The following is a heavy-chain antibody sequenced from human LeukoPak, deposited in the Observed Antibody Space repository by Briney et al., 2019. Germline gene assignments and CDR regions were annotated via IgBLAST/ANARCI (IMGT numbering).Heavy chain of an antibody. J-gene: IGHJ6*02. Sequence: GASVKVSCKASGGTFSSYAISWVRQAPGQGLEWMGRIIPILGIANYAQKFQGRVTITADKSTSTAYMELSSLRSEDTAVYYCARDQGIAAAGGLDVWGQGTTVTVSS. D-gene: IGHD6-13*01. V-gene: IGHV1-69*04. CDR1: GGTFSSYA. CDR2: IIPILGIA. CDR3: ARDQGIAAAGGLDV.